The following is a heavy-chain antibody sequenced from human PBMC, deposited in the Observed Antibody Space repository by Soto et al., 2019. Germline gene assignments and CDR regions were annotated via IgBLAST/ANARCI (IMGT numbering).Heavy chain of an antibody. CDR3: AEERGISRNRYYGMDV. CDR1: GGTFSSYA. V-gene: IGHV1-69*13. J-gene: IGHJ6*02. D-gene: IGHD6-13*01. CDR2: IIPIFGTA. Sequence: SVKVSCKASGGTFSSYAISWVRQAPGQGLEWMGGIIPIFGTANYAQKFQGRVTITADESTSTAYMELSSLRSEDTAVYYCAEERGISRNRYYGMDVWGQGTTVTVSS.